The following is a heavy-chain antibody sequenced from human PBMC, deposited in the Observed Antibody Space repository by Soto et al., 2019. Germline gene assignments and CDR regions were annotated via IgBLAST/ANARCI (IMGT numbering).Heavy chain of an antibody. Sequence: QLQLHESGPGLVKPSETLSLTCTVSGGSISSIRFSWVWVRQPPGKGLEWIGASYNTGRTSYNPSLESRVTVSVDMSKNQFSLKMTSVTAADTAIYHCVRYDTWGQGILVTVSS. CDR3: VRYDT. CDR2: SYNTGRT. J-gene: IGHJ5*02. V-gene: IGHV4-39*01. CDR1: GGSISSIRFS.